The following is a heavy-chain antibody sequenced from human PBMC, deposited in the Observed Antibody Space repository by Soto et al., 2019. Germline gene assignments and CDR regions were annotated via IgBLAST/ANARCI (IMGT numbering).Heavy chain of an antibody. CDR2: ISQSGTA. CDR3: ARHGGRFFEY. D-gene: IGHD2-15*01. Sequence: QLQLQESGPGLVKPSETLSLTCAVSGDSFSSVYWWSWVRQPPGKGLQWIGQISQSGTANYNPSLESRVTMSVDKSKNQFSLILTSVTAANTAVYYCARHGGRFFEYWGQGILVTVSS. CDR1: GDSFSSVYW. V-gene: IGHV4-4*02. J-gene: IGHJ4*02.